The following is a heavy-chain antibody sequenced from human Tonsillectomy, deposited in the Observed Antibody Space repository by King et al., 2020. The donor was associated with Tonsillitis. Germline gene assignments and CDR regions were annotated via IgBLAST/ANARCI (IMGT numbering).Heavy chain of an antibody. CDR3: ASSLEPFLEWSPCAY. CDR1: GYNFTNYW. J-gene: IGHJ4*02. CDR2: IYPGDFDL. Sequence: VQLVESGAEVKKPGESLKISCKGSGYNFTNYWITWGRQMPGKGLEWMGIIYPGDFDLRYSPSFQGQVTISAYKSISTAFLQWGSLEASDPAIYYCASSLEPFLEWSPCAYWGQGTLVTVSS. D-gene: IGHD3-3*02. V-gene: IGHV5-51*03.